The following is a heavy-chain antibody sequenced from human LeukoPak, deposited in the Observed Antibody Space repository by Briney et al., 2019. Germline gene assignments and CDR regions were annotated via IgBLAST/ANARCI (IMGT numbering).Heavy chain of an antibody. V-gene: IGHV4-59*01. CDR2: IYYSGSA. Sequence: PSETLSLTCAVSGGSISDYSWSWIRQPPGKGLEWIGNIYYSGSANHNPSLKSRVTISRDTSKNQFSLKLTSVTAADTAVYYCARAGGVKTAALDLDYWGQGTLVTVSS. D-gene: IGHD6-25*01. CDR3: ARAGGVKTAALDLDY. J-gene: IGHJ4*02. CDR1: GGSISDYS.